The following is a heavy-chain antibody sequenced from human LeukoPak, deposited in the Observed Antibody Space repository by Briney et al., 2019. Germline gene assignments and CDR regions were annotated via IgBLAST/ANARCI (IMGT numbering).Heavy chain of an antibody. CDR3: YGYCSGGSCQNFDY. CDR1: GFTFSSYS. D-gene: IGHD2-15*01. J-gene: IGHJ4*02. CDR2: ISISSSTI. Sequence: GGSLRLSCAASGFTFSSYSMNWVRQAPGKGLEWVSYISISSSTIYYADSVKGRFTISRDNAKNSLYLQINSLRDEDTAVYYCYGYCSGGSCQNFDYWGQGTLVTVSS. V-gene: IGHV3-48*02.